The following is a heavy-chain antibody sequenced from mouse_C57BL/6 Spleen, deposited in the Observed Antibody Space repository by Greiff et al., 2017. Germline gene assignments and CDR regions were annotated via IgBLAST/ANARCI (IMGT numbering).Heavy chain of an antibody. CDR1: GYTFTSYG. CDR3: ASVIYDGSYYAMDY. Sequence: VQLQQSGAELARPGASVKLSCKASGYTFTSYGISWVKQRTGQGLEWIGEIYPRSGNTYYNEKFKGKATLTADKSSSTAYMELRSLTSEDSAVYFCASVIYDGSYYAMDYWGQGTSVTVSS. V-gene: IGHV1-81*01. J-gene: IGHJ4*01. CDR2: IYPRSGNT. D-gene: IGHD2-3*01.